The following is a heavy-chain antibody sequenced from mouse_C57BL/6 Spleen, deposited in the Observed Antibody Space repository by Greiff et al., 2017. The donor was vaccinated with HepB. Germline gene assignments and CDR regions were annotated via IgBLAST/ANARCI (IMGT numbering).Heavy chain of an antibody. J-gene: IGHJ2*01. CDR3: ARDDYEYPYYFDY. Sequence: EVKFVESGGGLVKPGGSLKLSCAASGFTFSSYAMSWVRQTPEKRLEWVATISDGGSYTYYPDNVKGRFTISRDNTKNNLYLQMSHLKSEDTAMYYGARDDYEYPYYFDYWGQGTTLTVSS. V-gene: IGHV5-4*01. D-gene: IGHD2-4*01. CDR1: GFTFSSYA. CDR2: ISDGGSYT.